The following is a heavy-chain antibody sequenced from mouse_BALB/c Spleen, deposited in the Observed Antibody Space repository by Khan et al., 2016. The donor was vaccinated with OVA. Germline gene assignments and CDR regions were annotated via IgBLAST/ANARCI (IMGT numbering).Heavy chain of an antibody. CDR3: ARSECNIHEYFDV. J-gene: IGHJ1*01. CDR1: GFTFSSFG. Sequence: EVQLQESGGGLVQPGGSRKLSCAASGFTFSSFGMHWVRQAPKKGLEWVAYMSSGSSTIYYVDIVKGRFTISRDNPKNTLFLQMTSLRSEDTAMYDLARSECNIHEYFDVWGAGTSVTVSS. CDR2: MSSGSSTI. V-gene: IGHV5-17*02. D-gene: IGHD2-1*01.